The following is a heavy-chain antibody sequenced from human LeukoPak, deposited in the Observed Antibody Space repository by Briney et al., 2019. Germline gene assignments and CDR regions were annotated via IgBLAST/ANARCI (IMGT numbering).Heavy chain of an antibody. CDR2: IYPGDSDT. CDR3: ARREKYRGSYYFDY. CDR1: GYSFTSYW. Sequence: GGSLKISCKGSGYSFTSYWIGWVRQMPGKGLGWVGIIYPGDSDTRYTPSFQGQVTLSPDKSISTAYLQWSSLKASDTAMYYCARREKYRGSYYFDYWGQGTLVTVSS. V-gene: IGHV5-51*01. D-gene: IGHD1-1*01. J-gene: IGHJ4*02.